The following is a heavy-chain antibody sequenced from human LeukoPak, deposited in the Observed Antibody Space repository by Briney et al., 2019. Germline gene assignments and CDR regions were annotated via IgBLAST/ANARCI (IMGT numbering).Heavy chain of an antibody. CDR2: ISTSGSTI. J-gene: IGHJ4*02. CDR1: GFTFSDYY. Sequence: GGSLRLSCAASGFTFSDYYMSWIRQAPGKGLEWVSYISTSGSTIYHADSVKGRFTISRDNAKNPLYLQMNSLRAEDTAVYYCARDHDYGDFDYWGQGTLATVSS. D-gene: IGHD4-17*01. CDR3: ARDHDYGDFDY. V-gene: IGHV3-11*01.